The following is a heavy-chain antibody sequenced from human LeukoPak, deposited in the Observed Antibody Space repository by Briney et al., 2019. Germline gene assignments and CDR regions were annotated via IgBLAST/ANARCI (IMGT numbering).Heavy chain of an antibody. CDR1: GFTVSSND. CDR2: IYSGGRT. D-gene: IGHD6-19*01. V-gene: IGHV3-53*01. J-gene: IGHJ4*02. CDR3: ASPGYNSGWYYFDY. Sequence: PGGSLRLSCAASGFTVSSNDMSWVRQAPGKGLEWVSVIYSGGRTFYADSVKGRFTISRDNSKNTLYLQMNSLRAEDTAVYYCASPGYNSGWYYFDYWGQGTLVTVSS.